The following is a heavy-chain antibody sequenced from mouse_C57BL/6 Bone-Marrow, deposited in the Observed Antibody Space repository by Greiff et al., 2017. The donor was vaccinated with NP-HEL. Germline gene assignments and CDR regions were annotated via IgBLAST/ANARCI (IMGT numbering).Heavy chain of an antibody. CDR1: GYTFTSYG. D-gene: IGHD2-5*01. Sequence: QVHVKQSGAELARPGASVKLSCKASGYTFTSYGISWVKQRTGQGLEWIGEIYPRSGNTYYNEKFKGKATLTADKSSSTAYMELRSLTSEDSAVYFCARAPLYYSNSYWYFDVWGTGTTVTVSS. CDR3: ARAPLYYSNSYWYFDV. V-gene: IGHV1-81*01. CDR2: IYPRSGNT. J-gene: IGHJ1*03.